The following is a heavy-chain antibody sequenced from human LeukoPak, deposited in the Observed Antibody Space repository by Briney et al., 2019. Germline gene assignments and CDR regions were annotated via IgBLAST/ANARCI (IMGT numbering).Heavy chain of an antibody. CDR1: GFTFSSYG. J-gene: IGHJ6*02. CDR3: ARDLRRSTSYYYYYGMDV. D-gene: IGHD2-2*01. V-gene: IGHV3-33*01. CDR2: IWYDGSNK. Sequence: PGGSLRLSCAASGFTFSSYGMHWVRQAPGKGLEWVAVIWYDGSNKYYADSVKGRFTISRDNSKTTLYLQMNSLRDEDTAVYYCARDLRRSTSYYYYYGMDVWGQGTTVTVSS.